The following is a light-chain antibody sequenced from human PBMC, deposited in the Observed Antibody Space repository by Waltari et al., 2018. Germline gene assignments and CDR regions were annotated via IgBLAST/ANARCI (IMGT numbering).Light chain of an antibody. J-gene: IGKJ1*01. CDR1: QNIRVY. Sequence: DIHLTQSPSFLSASVGDRVTVTCRASQNIRVYLAWYQQKPGKAPLLLIYKASTLQTGVPARFSGSGSGTDFALTISSLQPDDFATYYCQQYNSFSWTFGQGTKVEI. CDR2: KAS. CDR3: QQYNSFSWT. V-gene: IGKV1-5*03.